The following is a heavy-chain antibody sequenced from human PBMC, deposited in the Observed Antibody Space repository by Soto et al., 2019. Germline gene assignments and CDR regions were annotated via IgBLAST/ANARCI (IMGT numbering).Heavy chain of an antibody. V-gene: IGHV3-11*01. CDR3: ARDRGAVVGQYFDY. CDR1: GFTFSAYY. CDR2: ISSSGDTG. D-gene: IGHD6-19*01. J-gene: IGHJ4*02. Sequence: QVQLVESGGGLVKPGGSLRLSCAASGFTFSAYYMSWIRQAPGKGLEWISYISSSGDTGNYADSVKGRFTVSRDNAKNSLYLQMNSLRAEDTAVYYCARDRGAVVGQYFDYWAREPWSPSPQ.